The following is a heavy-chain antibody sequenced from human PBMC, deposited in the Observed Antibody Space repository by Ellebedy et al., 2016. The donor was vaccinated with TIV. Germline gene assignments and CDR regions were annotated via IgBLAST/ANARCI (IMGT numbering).Heavy chain of an antibody. J-gene: IGHJ2*01. D-gene: IGHD3-10*01. Sequence: SETLSLTCTVSGGSVSSGSYYWSWIRQPPGKGLEWIGYIYYSGSTNYNPSLKSRVTISVDTSKNQFSLKLSSVTAADTAVYYCARLDGLLWFGELSWYFDLWGRGTLVTVSS. CDR1: GGSVSSGSYY. CDR3: ARLDGLLWFGELSWYFDL. CDR2: IYYSGST. V-gene: IGHV4-61*01.